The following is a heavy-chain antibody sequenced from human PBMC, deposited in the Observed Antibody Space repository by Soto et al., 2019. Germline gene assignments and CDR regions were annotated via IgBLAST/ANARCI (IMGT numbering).Heavy chain of an antibody. Sequence: GGSLRLSCAASGFAFDNHAMSWVRQTPGQGLEWVSGISDSGDTYYAGSVTGRFTISRDNSKNTLDLQMNSLRAEDTAVYYCAKDGYQLYYDILTGYKRHGMDAWGQGTTVTVSS. V-gene: IGHV3-23*01. CDR3: AKDGYQLYYDILTGYKRHGMDA. CDR2: ISDSGDT. D-gene: IGHD3-9*01. J-gene: IGHJ6*02. CDR1: GFAFDNHA.